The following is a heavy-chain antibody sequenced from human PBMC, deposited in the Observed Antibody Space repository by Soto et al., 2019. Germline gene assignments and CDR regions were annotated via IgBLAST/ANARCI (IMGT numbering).Heavy chain of an antibody. CDR3: ARHEKSKCSGGSCYSPFDY. J-gene: IGHJ4*01. CDR1: GYSFTSYW. CDR2: IDPSDSYT. D-gene: IGHD2-15*01. V-gene: IGHV5-10-1*01. Sequence: GESLKISCKGSGYSFTSYWITWVRQMSGKGLEWMGRIDPSDSYTNYSPSFHGHVTISADKSISTAYLHWNSLKPSDTAMYYCARHEKSKCSGGSCYSPFDYWGPGTLVTSSS.